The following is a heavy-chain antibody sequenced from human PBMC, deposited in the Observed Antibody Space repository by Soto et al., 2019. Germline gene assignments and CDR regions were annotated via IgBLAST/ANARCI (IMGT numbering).Heavy chain of an antibody. D-gene: IGHD6-6*01. J-gene: IGHJ4*02. CDR1: GGSISSSSYY. V-gene: IGHV4-39*07. CDR2: IYYSGST. Sequence: SETLSLTCTVSGGSISSSSYYWGWIRQPPGKGLEWIGSIYYSGSTYYNPSFQGHVTISADKSITTAYLQWSSLKASDTAMYYCARLWSTSSPDYWGQGTPVTVSS. CDR3: ARLWSTSSPDY.